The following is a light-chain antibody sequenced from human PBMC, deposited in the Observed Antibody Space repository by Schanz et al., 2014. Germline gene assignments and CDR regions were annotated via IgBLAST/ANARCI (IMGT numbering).Light chain of an antibody. CDR1: SGDIGGYNY. J-gene: IGLJ1*01. Sequence: QSALTQPASVSGSPGQSITIFCPGTSGDIGGYNYVSWYQQHPGKAPKLMIYDVSKRPSGVPDRFSGSKSGNTASMTISGLQAEDEADYYCSSYTSRSYRSSSIFCVFGTGTKLTVL. CDR2: DVS. V-gene: IGLV2-14*01. CDR3: SSYTSRSYRSSSIFCV.